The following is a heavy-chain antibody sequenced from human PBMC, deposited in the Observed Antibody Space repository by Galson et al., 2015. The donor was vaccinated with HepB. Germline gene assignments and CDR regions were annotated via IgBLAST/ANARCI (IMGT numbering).Heavy chain of an antibody. Sequence: SLRLSCAVSGFTFSNFAMSWVRQAPGKGLEWVSGISGGGGSTYYADSVKGRFTISRDNSKNTMYLQTNSLRAEDTAIYYCAKAIWEYYDNRVFDKWGQGTLVTVSS. CDR1: GFTFSNFA. J-gene: IGHJ4*02. CDR3: AKAIWEYYDNRVFDK. CDR2: ISGGGGST. D-gene: IGHD3-22*01. V-gene: IGHV3-23*01.